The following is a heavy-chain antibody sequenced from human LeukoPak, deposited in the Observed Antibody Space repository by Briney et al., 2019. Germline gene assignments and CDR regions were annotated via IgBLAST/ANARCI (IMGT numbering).Heavy chain of an antibody. CDR2: IYYSGSS. J-gene: IGHJ6*02. V-gene: IGHV4-59*01. CDR1: GGSICSYY. CDR3: ARDPPHYYGMDV. Sequence: SETLSLTCTVSGGSICSYYWSWIRQPPGKGLEWIGYIYYSGSSNYNPSLKSRVTISVDTSKNQFSLKLSSVTAADTAVYYCARDPPHYYGMDVWGQGTTVTVSS.